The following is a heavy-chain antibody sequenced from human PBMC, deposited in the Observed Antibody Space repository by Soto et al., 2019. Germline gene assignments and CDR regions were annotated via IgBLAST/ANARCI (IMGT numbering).Heavy chain of an antibody. CDR1: VYTFTSYY. CDR2: ISPSGGST. Sequence: GASVKVSCKSSVYTFTSYYMHWVRQAPGQGLEWMGIISPSGGSTTYAQKFQGRVRMTRDTSTSTVYMELSSLRSEDTAVYYCERVYCSGGGCYGIDYWGQGTLVTVSS. D-gene: IGHD2-15*01. J-gene: IGHJ4*02. V-gene: IGHV1-46*01. CDR3: ERVYCSGGGCYGIDY.